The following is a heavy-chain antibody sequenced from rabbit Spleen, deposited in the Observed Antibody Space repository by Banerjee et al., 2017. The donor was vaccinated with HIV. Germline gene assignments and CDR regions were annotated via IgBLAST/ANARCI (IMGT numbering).Heavy chain of an antibody. CDR3: ARETDSSFSSYGMDL. D-gene: IGHD8-1*01. Sequence: QSLQESWGDLVVPAASLPLPCFASGVSFCGASYIFCVRQPPGKGLVWVVGIDAGSSGFTYFASWAKGRFTISKTSSTTVTLQMTSLTAADTATYFCARETDSSFSSYGMDLWGQGTLVTVS. J-gene: IGHJ6*01. V-gene: IGHV1S40*01. CDR1: GVSFCGASY. CDR2: IDAGSSGFT.